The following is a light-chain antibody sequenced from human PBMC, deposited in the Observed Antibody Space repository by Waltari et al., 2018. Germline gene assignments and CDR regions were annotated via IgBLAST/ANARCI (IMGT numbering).Light chain of an antibody. Sequence: DIVMTQSPDSLAVSLGERDTINCKSSQSVLYSSNNKNYLAWYQQKPGQPPKLLIYWASNRESGVPDRISGSGSGTDFTLTISSLQAEDVAVYYCQQYYSTPWTFGQGTKVEIK. CDR3: QQYYSTPWT. CDR1: QSVLYSSNNKNY. CDR2: WAS. J-gene: IGKJ1*01. V-gene: IGKV4-1*01.